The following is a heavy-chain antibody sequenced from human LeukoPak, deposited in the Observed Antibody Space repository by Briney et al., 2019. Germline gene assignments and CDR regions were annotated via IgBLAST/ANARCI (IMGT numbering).Heavy chain of an antibody. J-gene: IGHJ4*02. V-gene: IGHV1-2*02. CDR2: INPNSGGT. Sequence: ASVKVSCKASGYTFTGYYMHWVRQAPGQGLEWMGWINPNSGGTNYAQKFQGRVTMTRDTSISTAYMELSRLRSDDTAVYYCARDPFGIAAAQTAFDYWGQGTLVTVSS. CDR1: GYTFTGYY. CDR3: ARDPFGIAAAQTAFDY. D-gene: IGHD6-13*01.